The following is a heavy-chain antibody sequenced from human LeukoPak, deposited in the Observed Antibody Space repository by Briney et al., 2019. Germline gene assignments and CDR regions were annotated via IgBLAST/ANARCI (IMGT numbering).Heavy chain of an antibody. Sequence: GESLKISCKGSGYSFTSYWISWVRQMPGKGLEWMGIIYPGDSDTRYSPSFQGQVTISVDKSISTAYLQWSSLKASDTAMYYCARAEALLWFGEPRPHYLDYWGQGTLVTVSS. V-gene: IGHV5-51*01. D-gene: IGHD3-10*01. CDR3: ARAEALLWFGEPRPHYLDY. CDR1: GYSFTSYW. J-gene: IGHJ4*02. CDR2: IYPGDSDT.